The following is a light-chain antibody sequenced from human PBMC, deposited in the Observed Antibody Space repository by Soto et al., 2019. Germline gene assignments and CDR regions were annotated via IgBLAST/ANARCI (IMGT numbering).Light chain of an antibody. Sequence: QSVLTQPPSASGIPGQRVTISCSGSSSNIGSNTVNWYQQLPGTAPKLLIYRNNQRPSGVPDRFSGSKSGTSASLAISGLQSGDEADYYCAAWDDSLNGLVFGGGTKVTVL. CDR1: SSNIGSNT. J-gene: IGLJ2*01. CDR2: RNN. CDR3: AAWDDSLNGLV. V-gene: IGLV1-44*01.